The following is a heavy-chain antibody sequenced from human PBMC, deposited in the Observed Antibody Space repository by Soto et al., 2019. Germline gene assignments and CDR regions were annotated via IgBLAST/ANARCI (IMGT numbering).Heavy chain of an antibody. Sequence: GGSLRLSCAASGFTFSSYAMSWVRQAPGKGLEWVSAISGSGGSTYYADSVKGRFTISRDNSKNTLYLQMNSLRAEDTAVYYYGPFPGGKLLTQFNNGGQETWVTVSS. V-gene: IGHV3-23*01. CDR3: GPFPGGKLLTQFNN. CDR2: ISGSGGST. J-gene: IGHJ4*02. CDR1: GFTFSSYA. D-gene: IGHD1-7*01.